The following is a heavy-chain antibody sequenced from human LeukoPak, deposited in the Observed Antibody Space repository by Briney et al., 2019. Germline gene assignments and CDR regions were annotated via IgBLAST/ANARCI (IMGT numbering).Heavy chain of an antibody. J-gene: IGHJ4*02. V-gene: IGHV4-59*01. CDR2: IYYSGST. D-gene: IGHD6-13*01. CDR1: GGSISSYY. CDR3: ARETIAAAGKGFDY. Sequence: SETLSLTCTVSGGSISSYYWSWIRQPPGKGLEWIGYIYYSGSTNYNPSLKSRVTISVGTSKNQFSLKLSSVTAADTAVYYCARETIAAAGKGFDYWGQGTLVTISS.